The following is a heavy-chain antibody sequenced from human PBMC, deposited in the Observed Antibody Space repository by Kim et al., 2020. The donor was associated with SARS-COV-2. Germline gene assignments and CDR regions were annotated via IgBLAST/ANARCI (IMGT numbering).Heavy chain of an antibody. CDR2: IDSGGST. D-gene: IGHD6-25*01. V-gene: IGHV3-53*01. Sequence: GGSLRLSCSVSGFTVSSNFMSWVRQAPGKGLECVSVIDSGGSTYHADSVKGRFTISRDTSKNTLYLQMNSLRAEDTAVYYCARSSGWPGYFDYWGQGTLVTVSS. CDR1: GFTVSSNF. J-gene: IGHJ4*02. CDR3: ARSSGWPGYFDY.